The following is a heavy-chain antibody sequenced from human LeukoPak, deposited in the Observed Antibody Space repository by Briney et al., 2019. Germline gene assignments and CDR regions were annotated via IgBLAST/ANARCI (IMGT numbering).Heavy chain of an antibody. Sequence: GASVKVSCKASGYTFTDYYMHWVRQAPGQGLEWMGWINPNSGGTNYAQKFQGRVNMTRDTSISTAYMELSRLRSDDTAVYYCARLLRSGYCSSTSCRGGYDYWGQGTLVTVSS. CDR2: INPNSGGT. J-gene: IGHJ4*02. CDR3: ARLLRSGYCSSTSCRGGYDY. CDR1: GYTFTDYY. D-gene: IGHD2-2*01. V-gene: IGHV1-2*02.